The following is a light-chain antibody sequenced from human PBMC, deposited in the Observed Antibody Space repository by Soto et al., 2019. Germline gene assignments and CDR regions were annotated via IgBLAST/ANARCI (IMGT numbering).Light chain of an antibody. CDR2: GAS. CDR1: QSVSSN. CDR3: QQHNNWPPYT. J-gene: IGKJ2*01. Sequence: EIVMTQSPATLSVSPWERATLSFRASQSVSSNLAWYQQKPGQAPRLLIYGASTRDNGVPARFSGSGSGTEFTLTISSLQSEDSAVYYCQQHNNWPPYTFGQGTKVDIK. V-gene: IGKV3-15*01.